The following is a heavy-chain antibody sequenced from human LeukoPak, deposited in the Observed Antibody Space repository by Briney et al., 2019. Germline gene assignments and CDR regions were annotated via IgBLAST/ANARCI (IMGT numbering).Heavy chain of an antibody. CDR2: IWYDGSNK. CDR3: AREEGGSYYFDY. D-gene: IGHD1-26*01. Sequence: GGSLRLSCAASGFTFSSYGMHWVRQAPGKGLEWVAVIWYDGSNKYYADSVKGRFTISRDNSKNTLYLQMNSLRAEDTAVYYCAREEGGSYYFDYWGQGTLVTVSS. J-gene: IGHJ4*02. CDR1: GFTFSSYG. V-gene: IGHV3-33*01.